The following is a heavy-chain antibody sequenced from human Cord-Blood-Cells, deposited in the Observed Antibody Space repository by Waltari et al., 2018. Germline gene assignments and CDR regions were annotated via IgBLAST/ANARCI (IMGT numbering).Heavy chain of an antibody. CDR3: ARTYYDFWSGYPRFDY. V-gene: IGHV1-8*01. J-gene: IGHJ4*02. CDR1: GYTFTSYD. CDR2: MNPNSGNT. Sequence: QVQLVQSGAEVKKPGASVKVSCKASGYTFTSYDINWVRPATGQGLEWMGWMNPNSGNTGYAQKFQGRVTMTRNTSISTAYMELSSLRSEDTAVYYCARTYYDFWSGYPRFDYWGQGTLVTVSS. D-gene: IGHD3-3*01.